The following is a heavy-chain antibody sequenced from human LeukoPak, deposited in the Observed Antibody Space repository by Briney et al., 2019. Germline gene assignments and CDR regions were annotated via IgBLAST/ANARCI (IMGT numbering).Heavy chain of an antibody. J-gene: IGHJ6*02. Sequence: RASVKVSCKASGYTFTSYGISWVRQAPGQGLEWMGWISAYNGNTNYAQKLQGRVTMTTDTSTSTAYMELRSLRSDDTAVYYCARDVVRGAYFLYGMDVWGQGTTVTVSS. D-gene: IGHD3-10*01. CDR2: ISAYNGNT. V-gene: IGHV1-18*01. CDR1: GYTFTSYG. CDR3: ARDVVRGAYFLYGMDV.